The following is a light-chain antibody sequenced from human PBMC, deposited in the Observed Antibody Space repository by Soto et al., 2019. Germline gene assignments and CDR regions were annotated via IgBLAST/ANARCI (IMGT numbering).Light chain of an antibody. Sequence: DSQVTQSPSFLSASVGDRVTITCRASQGISSYLAWYQQKPGKAPKLLIYAASTLQSGVPSRFSGSGSGTEFTLTISSLQPEDFATYYCQQLRNTFGQGTRLEI. CDR2: AAS. CDR3: QQLRNT. CDR1: QGISSY. V-gene: IGKV1-9*01. J-gene: IGKJ5*01.